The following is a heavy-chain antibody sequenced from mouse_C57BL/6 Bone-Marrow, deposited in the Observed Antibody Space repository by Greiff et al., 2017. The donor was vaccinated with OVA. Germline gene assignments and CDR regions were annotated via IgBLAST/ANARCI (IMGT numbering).Heavy chain of an antibody. V-gene: IGHV5-6*01. CDR1: GFTFSSYG. Sequence: EVQWVESGGDLVKPGGSLKLSCAASGFTFSSYGMSWVRQTPDKRLEWVATISSGGSYTYYPDSVKGRFTISRDNAKNTLYLQMSSLKSEDTAMYYCASLYGSPYAMDYWGQGTSVTVSS. J-gene: IGHJ4*01. CDR2: ISSGGSYT. D-gene: IGHD1-1*01. CDR3: ASLYGSPYAMDY.